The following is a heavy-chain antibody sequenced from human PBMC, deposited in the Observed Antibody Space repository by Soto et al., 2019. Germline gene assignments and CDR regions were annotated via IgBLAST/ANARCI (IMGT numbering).Heavy chain of an antibody. D-gene: IGHD2-2*02. CDR3: ARQGNSRVVVPAAIVRYYYGMDV. J-gene: IGHJ6*02. V-gene: IGHV5-10-1*01. CDR1: GYSFTSYW. Sequence: GESLKISCKGSGYSFTSYWISWVRQMPGKGLEWMGRIDPSDSYTNYSPSFQGHVTISADKSISTAYLQWSSLKASDTAMYYCARQGNSRVVVPAAIVRYYYGMDVWGQGTTVTVPS. CDR2: IDPSDSYT.